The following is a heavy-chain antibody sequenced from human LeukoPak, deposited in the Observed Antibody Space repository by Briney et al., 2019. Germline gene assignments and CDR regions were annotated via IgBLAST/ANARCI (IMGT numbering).Heavy chain of an antibody. CDR1: GGSFSGYY. V-gene: IGHV4-34*01. CDR2: INHSGST. CDR3: ARRITLYSYGMDV. J-gene: IGHJ6*02. Sequence: PSETLSLTCAVYGGSFSGYYWSWIRQPPEKGLEWIGEINHSGSTNYNPSLKSRVTISVDTSKNQFSLKLSSVTAADTAVYYCARRITLYSYGMDVWGQGTTVTVSS. D-gene: IGHD3-10*01.